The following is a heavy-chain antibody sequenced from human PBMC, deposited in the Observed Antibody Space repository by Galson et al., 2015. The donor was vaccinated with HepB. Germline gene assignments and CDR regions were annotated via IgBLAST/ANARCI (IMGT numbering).Heavy chain of an antibody. J-gene: IGHJ6*04. Sequence: SVKVSCKASGFTFTSSAMQWVRQARGQRLEWIGWIVVGSGNTNYAQKFQERVTITRDMSTSTAYMELSSLRPEDTAVYYCAAADIVVVPAAISFYGMDVWGKGTTVTVSS. D-gene: IGHD2-2*02. CDR2: IVVGSGNT. V-gene: IGHV1-58*02. CDR1: GFTFTSSA. CDR3: AAADIVVVPAAISFYGMDV.